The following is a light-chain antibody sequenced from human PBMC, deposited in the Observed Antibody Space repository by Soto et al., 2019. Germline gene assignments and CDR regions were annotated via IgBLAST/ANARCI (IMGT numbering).Light chain of an antibody. CDR1: SSDVGSYNR. Sequence: QSVLTQPPSVSGSPGQSVTISCTGTSSDVGSYNRVSWYQQPPGTAPKLMIYEVSNRPSGVPDRFSGSKSGNTASLTISGLQAEDEADYYCSSFTSISTYVFGTGTNVTV. CDR2: EVS. V-gene: IGLV2-18*02. J-gene: IGLJ1*01. CDR3: SSFTSISTYV.